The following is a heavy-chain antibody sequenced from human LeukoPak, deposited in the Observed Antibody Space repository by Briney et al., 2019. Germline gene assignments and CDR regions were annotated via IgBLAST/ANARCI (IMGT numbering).Heavy chain of an antibody. CDR3: ARAATHIQYSYYYYYMDV. CDR2: ISTSSSYI. J-gene: IGHJ6*03. CDR1: GFTFSRYS. D-gene: IGHD5-18*01. Sequence: GGSLRLSCAASGFTFSRYSMNWVRQAPGKGLEWVSFISTSSSYIYYADSVKGRFTISRDNAKNTLYLQMNSLRAEDTAVYYCARAATHIQYSYYYYYMDVWGKGTTVTISS. V-gene: IGHV3-21*01.